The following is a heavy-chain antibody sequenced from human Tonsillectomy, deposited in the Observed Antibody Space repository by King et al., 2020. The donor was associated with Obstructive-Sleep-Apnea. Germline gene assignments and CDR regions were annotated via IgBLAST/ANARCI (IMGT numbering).Heavy chain of an antibody. CDR2: ISYDGRNK. D-gene: IGHD3-22*01. V-gene: IGHV3-30*04. Sequence: VQLVESGGGVVQPGRSLRLSCAASGFTFISYAINWVRQAPGKGLEWVAVISYDGRNKYYADSGKGRFTISSDNSKKTQYLQMNSLRVEDTAVYYCAIGNYYYDNSGYDYWGQGTLVTVSS. J-gene: IGHJ4*02. CDR1: GFTFISYA. CDR3: AIGNYYYDNSGYDY.